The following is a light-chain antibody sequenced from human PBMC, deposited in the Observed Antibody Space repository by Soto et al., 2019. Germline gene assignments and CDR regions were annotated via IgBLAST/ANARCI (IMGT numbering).Light chain of an antibody. CDR2: EVS. V-gene: IGLV2-14*01. J-gene: IGLJ2*01. CDR1: SSDVGGYNH. Sequence: QSVLTQPASVSGSPGQSITISCTGSSSDVGGYNHVSWYQQHPDKAPKLMIYEVSNRPSGVSNRFSGSKSGNTASLTISGLQAEDEADYYCSSYTTSTTRIIFGGGTKLTVL. CDR3: SSYTTSTTRII.